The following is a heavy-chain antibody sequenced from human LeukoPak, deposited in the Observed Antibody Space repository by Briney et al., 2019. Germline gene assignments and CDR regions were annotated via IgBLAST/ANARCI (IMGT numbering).Heavy chain of an antibody. J-gene: IGHJ4*02. CDR3: TRQLSWAPDTGHS. D-gene: IGHD6-13*01. CDR2: IRYIGTT. Sequence: SETLSLTCNVSGGSISCSLRYWGWVRQPPGGGLEWIGSIRYIGTTYYNPSLQSRLTISLDNSQNQFSLKLKSVTAADTSMYYCTRQLSWAPDTGHSWGQGTLVTVSS. CDR1: GGSISCSLRY. V-gene: IGHV4-39*01.